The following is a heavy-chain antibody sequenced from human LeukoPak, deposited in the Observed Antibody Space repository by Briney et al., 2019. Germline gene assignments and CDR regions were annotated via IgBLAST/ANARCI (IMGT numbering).Heavy chain of an antibody. Sequence: GGSLRLSCAASGFNFRQAWMSWVRQAPGKGLEWVSVIYSGGSTYYADSVKGRFTISRDNSKNTLYLQMNSLRAEDTAVYYCARGFGGSDAFDIWGQGTMVTVSS. CDR1: GFNFRQAW. J-gene: IGHJ3*02. V-gene: IGHV3-53*01. CDR2: IYSGGST. CDR3: ARGFGGSDAFDI. D-gene: IGHD4-23*01.